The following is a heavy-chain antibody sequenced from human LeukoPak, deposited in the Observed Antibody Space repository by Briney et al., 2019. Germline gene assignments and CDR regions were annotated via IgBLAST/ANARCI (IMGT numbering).Heavy chain of an antibody. CDR2: IYPGDSYT. J-gene: IGHJ4*03. Sequence: GESLKISCKGSGYSFTSYWIGLVRQIPRKGLELIGIIYPGDSYTRYSPSFQGQVTISADKSISTAYLQWSSLKASDTAMYYCARWVVMPSTYFDYWGQGTTVTVSS. CDR3: ARWVVMPSTYFDY. V-gene: IGHV5-51*01. CDR1: GYSFTSYW. D-gene: IGHD3-22*01.